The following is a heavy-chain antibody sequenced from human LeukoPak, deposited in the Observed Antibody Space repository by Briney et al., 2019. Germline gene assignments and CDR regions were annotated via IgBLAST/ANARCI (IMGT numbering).Heavy chain of an antibody. CDR1: GFTFSSYW. Sequence: GGSLRLSCAASGFTFSSYWMSWVRQAPGKGLEWVGNIQHDGNVKHYVDSVRGRFTISRDNAKNSVYLQMNSLRAEDSAVYFCGNQCSGGTCPEHWGQGTQVTVSS. V-gene: IGHV3-7*01. J-gene: IGHJ1*01. D-gene: IGHD2-15*01. CDR2: IQHDGNVK. CDR3: GNQCSGGTCPEH.